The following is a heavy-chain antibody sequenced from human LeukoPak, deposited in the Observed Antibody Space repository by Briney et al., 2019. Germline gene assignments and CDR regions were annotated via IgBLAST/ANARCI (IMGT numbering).Heavy chain of an antibody. Sequence: SETLSLTCTVSGGSIISNNHYWGWTRQPPGKGLEWFGSISYSGGTAYNPSLRSRVTISVDTSKNQFSLHLNSVTPEDTAVYYCARRLTQYDCFDPWGQGILVTVSS. J-gene: IGHJ5*02. D-gene: IGHD2-2*01. CDR3: ARRLTQYDCFDP. CDR2: ISYSGGT. V-gene: IGHV4-39*01. CDR1: GGSIISNNHY.